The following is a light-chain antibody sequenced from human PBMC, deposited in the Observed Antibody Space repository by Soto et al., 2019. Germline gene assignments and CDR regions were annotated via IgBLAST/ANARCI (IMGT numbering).Light chain of an antibody. CDR1: QSVSSN. J-gene: IGKJ5*01. V-gene: IGKV3D-15*01. CDR2: GAS. Sequence: IVMPQSPATLSVSPGERATFSCRASQSVSSNLAWYQQKPGQAPRLLIHGASNRATGIPVRFSGSGSGTDFTLTISRLEPEDFAVYYCQHFGGTTFTFGQGTRLEI. CDR3: QHFGGTTFT.